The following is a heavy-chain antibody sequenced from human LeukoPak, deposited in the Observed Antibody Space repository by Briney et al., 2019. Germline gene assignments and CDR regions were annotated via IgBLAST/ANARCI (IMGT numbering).Heavy chain of an antibody. CDR3: AKDEVTSTSQQQLAWYSDY. Sequence: GGSLRLSCAASGFIFSSYGMHWVRQAPGKGLEWVAFIRSDGSTKFYADSVKGRFTISRDNSKNTLYLQINSLRGEDTAVYYCAKDEVTSTSQQQLAWYSDYWGQGTLVTVSS. CDR2: IRSDGSTK. J-gene: IGHJ4*02. D-gene: IGHD6-13*01. CDR1: GFIFSSYG. V-gene: IGHV3-30*02.